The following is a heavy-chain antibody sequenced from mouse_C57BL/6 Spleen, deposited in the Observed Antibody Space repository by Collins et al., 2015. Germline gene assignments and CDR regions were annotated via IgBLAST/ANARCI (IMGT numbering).Heavy chain of an antibody. CDR2: IDPETGGT. J-gene: IGHJ4*01. CDR1: GYTFTDYE. Sequence: QVQLQQSGAELVRPGASVTLSCKASGYTFTDYEMHWVKQTPVHGLEWIGAIDPETGGTAYNQKFKGKAILTADKSSSTAYMELRSLTSEDSAVYYCTRIQPFYAMDYWGQGTSVTVSS. CDR3: TRIQPFYAMDY. V-gene: IGHV1-15*01.